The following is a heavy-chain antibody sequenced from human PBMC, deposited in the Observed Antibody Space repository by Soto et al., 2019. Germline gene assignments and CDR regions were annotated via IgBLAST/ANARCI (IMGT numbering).Heavy chain of an antibody. CDR1: GFLISANA. Sequence: EEQILESGGGLVHPGGSLSLSCAASGFLISANAMSWVRQAPGGGLEWVSTISGSAGVAFYADSVRGRFIISRDISKNTIYLHLSTLRADDMARDYFVKGFVWPCCGPWGQGSLVTVSS. J-gene: IGHJ5*02. D-gene: IGHD2-15*01. CDR3: VKGFVWPCCGP. V-gene: IGHV3-23*01. CDR2: ISGSAGVA.